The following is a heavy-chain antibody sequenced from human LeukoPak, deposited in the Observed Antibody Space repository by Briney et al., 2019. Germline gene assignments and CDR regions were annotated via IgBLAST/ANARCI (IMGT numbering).Heavy chain of an antibody. V-gene: IGHV1-46*01. Sequence: GASVKVSCKASGYTFTSYYMHWVRQAPGQGLEWMGIINPSGGSTSYAQKFQGRVTMTRDTSMSTVYMELSGLRSEDTAVYYCARLVERITIFGVAMGRDYWGQGTLVTVSS. CDR3: ARLVERITIFGVAMGRDY. J-gene: IGHJ4*02. D-gene: IGHD3-3*01. CDR2: INPSGGST. CDR1: GYTFTSYY.